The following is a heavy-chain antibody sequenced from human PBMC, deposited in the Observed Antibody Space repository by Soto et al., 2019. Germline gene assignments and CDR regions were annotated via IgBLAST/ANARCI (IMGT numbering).Heavy chain of an antibody. Sequence: EVQLLESGGGLVQPGGALRLSCAASGFTFSSHAMSWVRQAPGKGLEWISSISAGSEGAYYADSVKGRFTISRDTSNTTLYLQMNSLRGEDTAVYYCARDLWGYLHWGQGTLVTVSS. J-gene: IGHJ4*02. D-gene: IGHD2-21*01. CDR3: ARDLWGYLH. CDR2: ISAGSEGA. V-gene: IGHV3-23*01. CDR1: GFTFSSHA.